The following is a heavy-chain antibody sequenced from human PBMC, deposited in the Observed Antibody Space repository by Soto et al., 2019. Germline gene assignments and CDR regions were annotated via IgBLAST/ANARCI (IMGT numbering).Heavy chain of an antibody. CDR3: ARRPGSWFDP. CDR2: IFPIDSYT. CDR1: GYSFTTSW. D-gene: IGHD3-10*01. Sequence: PGESLKISFKASGYSFTTSWIGWVRQMPGKGLEWMGIIFPIDSYTRYSPSFQGQVTISVDKSISTAYLQWSSLKASDTAMYYCARRPGSWFDPWGQGPLVTVSS. J-gene: IGHJ5*02. V-gene: IGHV5-51*01.